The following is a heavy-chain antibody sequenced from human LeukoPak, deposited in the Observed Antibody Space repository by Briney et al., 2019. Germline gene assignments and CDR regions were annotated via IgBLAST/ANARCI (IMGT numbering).Heavy chain of an antibody. J-gene: IGHJ6*02. D-gene: IGHD1-26*01. Sequence: ASVKVSCKASGYTFTGYYMHWVRQAPGQGLEWMGWINPNSGGTNYAQKFQGWVTMTRNTSISTAYMELSRLRSDDTAAYYCARDQDSGSYYVNYYGMDVWGQGTTVTVSS. CDR1: GYTFTGYY. CDR2: INPNSGGT. CDR3: ARDQDSGSYYVNYYGMDV. V-gene: IGHV1-2*04.